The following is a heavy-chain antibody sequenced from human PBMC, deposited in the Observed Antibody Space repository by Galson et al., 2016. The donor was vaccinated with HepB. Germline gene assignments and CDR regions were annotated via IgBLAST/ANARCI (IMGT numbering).Heavy chain of an antibody. CDR1: GASISTGHW. Sequence: ETLSLTCAVSGASISTGHWWTWVRQPPGKGLEWVGEIYHNGNTNYNPPLNSRVTMSVDKSKNQFSLNLTSLTAVDTAVYYCARVDSGVIILYYYYRLDVWGHGTTVTVSS. V-gene: IGHV4-4*02. J-gene: IGHJ6*02. D-gene: IGHD2-21*01. CDR3: ARVDSGVIILYYYYRLDV. CDR2: IYHNGNT.